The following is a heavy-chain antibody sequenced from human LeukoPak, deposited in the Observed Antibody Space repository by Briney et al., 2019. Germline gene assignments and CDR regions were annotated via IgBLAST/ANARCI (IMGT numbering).Heavy chain of an antibody. Sequence: ASVKVSCKASGYTFTGYYMHWVRQAPGQGLEGMGWINPNSGGTNYAQKFQGRVTMTRDTSISTAYMELSRLRSDDTAVYYCARDRSEVPAAMYWFDPWGQGTLVTVSS. CDR3: ARDRSEVPAAMYWFDP. CDR1: GYTFTGYY. V-gene: IGHV1-2*02. D-gene: IGHD2-2*01. CDR2: INPNSGGT. J-gene: IGHJ5*02.